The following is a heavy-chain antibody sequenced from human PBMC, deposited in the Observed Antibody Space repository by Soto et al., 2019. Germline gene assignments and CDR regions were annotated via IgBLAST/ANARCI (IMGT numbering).Heavy chain of an antibody. CDR1: GYTFTSYG. Sequence: ASVKVSCKASGYTFTSYGISWVRQAPGQGLEWMGWISAYNGNTNYAQKLQGRVTMTTDTSTSTAYMELRSPRSDDTAVYYCASVVVVAATPYYFDYWGQGTLVTVSS. V-gene: IGHV1-18*04. CDR2: ISAYNGNT. CDR3: ASVVVVAATPYYFDY. J-gene: IGHJ4*02. D-gene: IGHD2-15*01.